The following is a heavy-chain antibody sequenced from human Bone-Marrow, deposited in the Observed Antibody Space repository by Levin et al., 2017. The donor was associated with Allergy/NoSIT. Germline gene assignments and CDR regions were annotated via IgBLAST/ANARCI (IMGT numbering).Heavy chain of an antibody. CDR3: ARVVPSKGFSFDL. CDR1: GFTLDSAW. V-gene: IGHV3-74*01. Sequence: GESLKISCTASGFTLDSAWMHWVRQAPGKGLVWVSRIDENGRTINYADSVRGRFTISRDVAKNTVYLQMNSLTDEDTALYYCARVVPSKGFSFDLWGQGTMVTV. J-gene: IGHJ3*01. D-gene: IGHD2-21*01. CDR2: IDENGRTI.